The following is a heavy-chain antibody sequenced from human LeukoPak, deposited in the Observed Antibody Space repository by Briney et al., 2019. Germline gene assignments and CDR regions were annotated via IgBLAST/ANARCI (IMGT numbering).Heavy chain of an antibody. V-gene: IGHV4-34*01. D-gene: IGHD2-15*01. CDR1: GGSFSGYY. CDR3: ARGLGGGSSYYYYYYMDV. CDR2: INHSGST. J-gene: IGHJ6*03. Sequence: PSETLSLTCDVYGGSFSGYYWSWIRQPPEKGLEWIGEINHSGSTNYNPSLKSRVTISVDTSKNQFSLKLSSVTAADTAVYYCARGLGGGSSYYYYYYMDVWGKGTTVTVSS.